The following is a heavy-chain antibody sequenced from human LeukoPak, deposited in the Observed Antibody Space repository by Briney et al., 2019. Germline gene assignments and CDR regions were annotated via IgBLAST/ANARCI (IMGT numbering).Heavy chain of an antibody. Sequence: GGSLRLSCEPSGFPFSGYWMLWVRQAPGKGLVWVSRISGDGTIKTYADFVRGRFTISRDNTKNILYLQMNSLRVEDTAIYFCSRSQFDYWGKGVLVTVSS. CDR3: SRSQFDY. V-gene: IGHV3-74*03. CDR2: ISGDGTIK. CDR1: GFPFSGYW. J-gene: IGHJ4*02.